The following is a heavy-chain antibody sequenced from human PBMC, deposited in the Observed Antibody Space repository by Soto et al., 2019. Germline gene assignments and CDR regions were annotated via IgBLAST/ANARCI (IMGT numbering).Heavy chain of an antibody. D-gene: IGHD3-22*01. CDR1: GGSISSGDYY. V-gene: IGHV4-30-4*01. CDR2: IYYSGST. Sequence: ASETLSLTCTVSGGSISSGDYYWSWIRQPPGKGLEWIGYIYYSGSTYYNPSLKSRVTISVDTSKNQFSLKLSSVTAADTAVYYCARVRYDSSGYYPGPFDYWGQGTLVTVSS. J-gene: IGHJ4*02. CDR3: ARVRYDSSGYYPGPFDY.